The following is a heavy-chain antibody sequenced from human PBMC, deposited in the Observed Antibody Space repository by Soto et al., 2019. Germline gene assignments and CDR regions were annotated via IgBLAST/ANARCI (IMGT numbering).Heavy chain of an antibody. J-gene: IGHJ6*02. V-gene: IGHV1-8*01. Sequence: ASVKVSCKASGYTFTSYDINWVRQATGQGLEWMGWMNPNSGNTGYAQKFQGRVTMTRNTSISTAYMELSSLRSEGTAVYYCARDALNIVVVVAATHPYGMDVWGQGTTVTVSS. CDR2: MNPNSGNT. CDR3: ARDALNIVVVVAATHPYGMDV. CDR1: GYTFTSYD. D-gene: IGHD2-15*01.